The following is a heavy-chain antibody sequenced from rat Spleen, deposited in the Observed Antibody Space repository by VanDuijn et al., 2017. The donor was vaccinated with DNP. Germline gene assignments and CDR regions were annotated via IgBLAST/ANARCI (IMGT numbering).Heavy chain of an antibody. Sequence: QVQLKESGPGLVQPSQTLSLACTVSGFSLTNHHVHWVRQPSGKGLEWMGVVWIGGTTHISSIFKSRVSISRDTSKSQVFLKMSSLQAEDTATYYCARSPESSYIYFPWAYWGQGTLVTVSS. D-gene: IGHD1-2*01. CDR2: VWIGGTT. CDR3: ARSPESSYIYFPWAY. CDR1: GFSLTNHH. V-gene: IGHV2-32*01. J-gene: IGHJ3*01.